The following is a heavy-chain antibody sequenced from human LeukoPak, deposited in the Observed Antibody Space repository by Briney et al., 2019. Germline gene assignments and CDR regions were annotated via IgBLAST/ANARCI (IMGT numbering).Heavy chain of an antibody. CDR3: ARDACSGGSCYSGHAFDI. D-gene: IGHD2-15*01. Sequence: PGGSLRLSCAASGFTFSSYAMHWVRQVPGKGLEWVAVISYDGSNKYYADSVKGRFTISRDNSKNTLYLQMNSLRAEDTAVYYCARDACSGGSCYSGHAFDIWGQGTMVTVSS. V-gene: IGHV3-30-3*01. CDR1: GFTFSSYA. J-gene: IGHJ3*02. CDR2: ISYDGSNK.